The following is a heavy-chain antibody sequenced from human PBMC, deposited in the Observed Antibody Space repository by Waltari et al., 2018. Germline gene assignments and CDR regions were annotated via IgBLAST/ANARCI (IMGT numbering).Heavy chain of an antibody. CDR3: ARQGIHRDY. V-gene: IGHV4-39*01. J-gene: IGHJ4*02. D-gene: IGHD5-18*01. CDR2: IYYSGST. Sequence: LQLQESGPGLVKPSDTLSLPCTVPGVSLSTSSYYWGWIRQPPGKGLEWIGSIYYSGSTYYNPSLKSRVTISVDTSKNQFSLKLSSVTAADTAVYYCARQGIHRDYWGQGTLVTVSS. CDR1: GVSLSTSSYY.